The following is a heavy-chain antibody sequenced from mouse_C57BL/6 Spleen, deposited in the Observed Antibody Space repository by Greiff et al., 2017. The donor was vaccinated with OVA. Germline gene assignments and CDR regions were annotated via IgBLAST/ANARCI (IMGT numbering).Heavy chain of an antibody. CDR2: IHPNSGST. D-gene: IGHD2-4*01. Sequence: VQLQQPGAELVKPGASVKLSCKASGYTFTSYWMHWVKQRPGQGLEWIGMIHPNSGSTNYNEKFKSKATLTVDKSSSTAYMQLSSLTSEDSAVYYCAKEGVYDYLYAMDYWGQGTSVTVSS. J-gene: IGHJ4*01. V-gene: IGHV1-64*01. CDR3: AKEGVYDYLYAMDY. CDR1: GYTFTSYW.